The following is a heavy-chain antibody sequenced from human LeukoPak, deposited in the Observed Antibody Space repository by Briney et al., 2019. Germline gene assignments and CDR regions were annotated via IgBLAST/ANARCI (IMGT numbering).Heavy chain of an antibody. CDR3: ASSRYYYDSSGYYYNWFDP. V-gene: IGHV4-30-2*02. CDR2: TYHSGST. Sequence: SETLSLTCAVSGGSISSGGYSWSWIRQPPGKGLEWIGYTYHSGSTNYNPSLKSRVTISVDTSKNQFSLKLSSVTAADTAVYYCASSRYYYDSSGYYYNWFDPWGQGTLVTVSS. D-gene: IGHD3-22*01. J-gene: IGHJ5*02. CDR1: GGSISSGGYS.